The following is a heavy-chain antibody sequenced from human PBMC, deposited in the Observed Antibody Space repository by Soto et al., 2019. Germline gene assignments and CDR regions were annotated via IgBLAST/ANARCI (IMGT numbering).Heavy chain of an antibody. CDR3: AIFSEWLPYYYYYGMDV. CDR2: IIPIFGTA. Sequence: QVQLVQSGAEVKKPGSSVKVSCKASGGTFSSYAISWVRQAPGQGLEWMGGIIPIFGTANYAQKFQGRVTITADESTSTAYMELSSLRSEDTAVYYCAIFSEWLPYYYYYGMDVWGQGTTVTVSS. D-gene: IGHD3-3*01. CDR1: GGTFSSYA. J-gene: IGHJ6*02. V-gene: IGHV1-69*01.